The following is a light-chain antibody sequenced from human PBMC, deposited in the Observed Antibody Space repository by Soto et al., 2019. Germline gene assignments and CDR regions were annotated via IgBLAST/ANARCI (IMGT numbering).Light chain of an antibody. V-gene: IGKV3-20*01. CDR2: GAS. CDR1: QSVSSSY. J-gene: IGKJ1*01. CDR3: QQYGSSLWT. Sequence: EIVLTQSPGTLSLSPGERATLSCRASQSVSSSYLAWYQQKPGQAPRLLTYGASSKATDIPDKFSGRGSGTDFTLTISRLEPEAFAVYYCQQYGSSLWTFGQGTKVEIK.